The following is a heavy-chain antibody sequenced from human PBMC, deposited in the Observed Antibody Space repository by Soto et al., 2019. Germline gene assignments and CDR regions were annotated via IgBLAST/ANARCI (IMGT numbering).Heavy chain of an antibody. J-gene: IGHJ6*02. V-gene: IGHV3-23*01. CDR2: ISGSGGST. CDR1: GFSFSSYA. Sequence: GGSMRLSCAASGFSFSSYAMSWVRQDPGKGLEWVSAISGSGGSTYYADSVKGRFTISRDNSKNTLYLQLNSLRAEDTAVYYCAKGSSSYPYYGMDVWGQGTTVTVSS. CDR3: AKGSSSYPYYGMDV. D-gene: IGHD3-22*01.